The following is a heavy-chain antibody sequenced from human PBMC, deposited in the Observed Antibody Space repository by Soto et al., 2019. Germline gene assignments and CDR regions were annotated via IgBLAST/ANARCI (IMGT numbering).Heavy chain of an antibody. J-gene: IGHJ6*02. CDR2: IYHSGST. V-gene: IGHV4-4*02. CDR3: AGWIQLQQYYYYGMYV. CDR1: GGSISSSNW. D-gene: IGHD5-18*01. Sequence: SETLSLTCAVSGGSISSSNWWSWVRQPPGKGLEWIGEIYHSGSTNYNPSLKSRVTISVDKSKNQFSLKLSSVTAADTAVYYCAGWIQLQQYYYYGMYVWGQETTVTVSS.